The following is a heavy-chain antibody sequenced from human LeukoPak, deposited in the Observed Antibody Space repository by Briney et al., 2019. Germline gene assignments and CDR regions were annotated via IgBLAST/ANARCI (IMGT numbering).Heavy chain of an antibody. D-gene: IGHD5-24*01. Sequence: GGFLRLSCAASGFTLRHFAMNWVRQAPGKGLEWVSSIASDGDTFYADAVKGRFTISRDISENTLHLQMNSLRADDTALYICANEAHRHLDLHNWGQGTLVTVSA. CDR1: GFTLRHFA. CDR3: ANEAHRHLDLHN. J-gene: IGHJ4*02. CDR2: IASDGDT. V-gene: IGHV3-23*01.